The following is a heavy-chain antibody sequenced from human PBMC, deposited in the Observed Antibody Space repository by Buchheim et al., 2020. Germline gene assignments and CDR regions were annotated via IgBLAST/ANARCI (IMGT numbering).Heavy chain of an antibody. CDR3: ARLSYSSGWYIDY. V-gene: IGHV3-7*01. Sequence: EVQLVESGGDLVQPGGSLRLSCTVSGFTFSSYWMTWVRQAPGKGLEWVANMKGDGSEIYYVDSLKGRFTISRDNAKNSLYLLMNSLRAEDTAVYYCARLSYSSGWYIDYWGQGTL. D-gene: IGHD6-19*01. J-gene: IGHJ4*02. CDR2: MKGDGSEI. CDR1: GFTFSSYW.